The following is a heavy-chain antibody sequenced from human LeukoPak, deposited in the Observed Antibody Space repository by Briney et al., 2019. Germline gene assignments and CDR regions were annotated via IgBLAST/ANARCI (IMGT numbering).Heavy chain of an antibody. Sequence: SQTLSLTCAISGDSVSSNSAAWNWIRQSPSRGLEWLGRTYYRSEWYYNYAVSVKSRVTIKPDTSKNQISLQLNSVTPDDTAVYYCAREEMSTTNYFDPWGQGTLVTVSS. D-gene: IGHD5-24*01. CDR2: TYYRSEWYY. V-gene: IGHV6-1*01. J-gene: IGHJ5*02. CDR3: AREEMSTTNYFDP. CDR1: GDSVSSNSAA.